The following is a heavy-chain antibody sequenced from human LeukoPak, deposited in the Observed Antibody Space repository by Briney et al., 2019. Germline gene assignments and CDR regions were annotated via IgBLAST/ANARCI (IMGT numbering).Heavy chain of an antibody. Sequence: PGGSLTLTCAASGFTFSSYGMHWVRQAPGKWLEWVAVISYDGSNKYYADSVKGRFTISRDNSKNTLYLQMNSLRAEDTAVYYCAYLLGDYWGQGTLVTVSS. D-gene: IGHD3-16*01. CDR3: AYLLGDY. CDR2: ISYDGSNK. J-gene: IGHJ4*02. CDR1: GFTFSSYG. V-gene: IGHV3-30*03.